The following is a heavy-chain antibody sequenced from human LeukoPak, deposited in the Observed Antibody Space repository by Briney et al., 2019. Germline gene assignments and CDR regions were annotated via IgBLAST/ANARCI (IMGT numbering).Heavy chain of an antibody. CDR2: ISSSGSTI. V-gene: IGHV3-48*03. Sequence: PGGSLRLSCAASGFTFSSYEMNWVRQAPGKGLEWVSYISSSGSTIYYADSVKGRFTISRDNSKNTLYLQMNSLRAEDTAVYYCAKDWANYDSSGYYLGECPDYWGQGTLVTVSS. CDR1: GFTFSSYE. J-gene: IGHJ4*02. D-gene: IGHD3-22*01. CDR3: AKDWANYDSSGYYLGECPDY.